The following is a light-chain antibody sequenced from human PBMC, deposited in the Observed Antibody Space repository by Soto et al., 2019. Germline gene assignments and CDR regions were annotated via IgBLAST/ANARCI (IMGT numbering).Light chain of an antibody. CDR1: QSINSW. CDR2: DAS. V-gene: IGKV1-5*01. CDR3: QQHNSC. J-gene: IGKJ4*01. Sequence: DIQMTQSPSTLSASVGDRVTITCRASQSINSWLAWYQQKPGKAPKLLIHDASGLESGVPSRFSGSRSGTEFTLTISSLQPEDFATYYCQQHNSCFGGGTKVEIK.